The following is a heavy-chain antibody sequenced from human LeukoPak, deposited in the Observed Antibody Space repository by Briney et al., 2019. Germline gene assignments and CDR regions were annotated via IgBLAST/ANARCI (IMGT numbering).Heavy chain of an antibody. D-gene: IGHD3-16*01. CDR1: GGSITNYY. Sequence: SETLSLTCTVSGGSITNYYWSWIRQPPGKGLEWIGYIYYSGTTNYNPSLKSRVTMSVDTSKNQFSLKLSSVTAADTAVYYCARYDWGKYFDYWGQGTLVTVSS. J-gene: IGHJ4*02. CDR3: ARYDWGKYFDY. CDR2: IYYSGTT. V-gene: IGHV4-59*01.